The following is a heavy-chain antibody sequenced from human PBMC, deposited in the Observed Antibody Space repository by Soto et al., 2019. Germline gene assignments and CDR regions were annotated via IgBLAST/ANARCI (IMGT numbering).Heavy chain of an antibody. Sequence: PGGSLRLSCAASGFTFSSYAMHWVRQAPGKGLEWVAVISYDGSNKYYADSVKGRFTISRDNSKNTLYLQMNSLRAEDTAVYYCARASIVVVPAAPAWIGYSYDDIDYWGQGTLVTVSS. V-gene: IGHV3-30-3*01. CDR3: ARASIVVVPAAPAWIGYSYDDIDY. CDR1: GFTFSSYA. J-gene: IGHJ4*02. CDR2: ISYDGSNK. D-gene: IGHD2-2*01.